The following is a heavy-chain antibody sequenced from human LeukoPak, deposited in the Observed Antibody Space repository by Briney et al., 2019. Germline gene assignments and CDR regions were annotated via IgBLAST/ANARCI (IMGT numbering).Heavy chain of an antibody. J-gene: IGHJ4*02. V-gene: IGHV1-24*01. D-gene: IGHD3-3*01. Sequence: ASVKVSCKVSGYTLTELSMHWVRQAPGKGLEWMGGFDPEDGETIYAQKFQGRVTMTEDTSTDTAYMELSSLRSEDTAVYYCATDPTYYDFWSGYSNWGQGTLVTVSS. CDR2: FDPEDGET. CDR3: ATDPTYYDFWSGYSN. CDR1: GYTLTELS.